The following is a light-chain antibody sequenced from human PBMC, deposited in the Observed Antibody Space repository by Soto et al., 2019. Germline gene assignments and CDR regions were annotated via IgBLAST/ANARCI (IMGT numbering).Light chain of an antibody. CDR1: QSVGAT. CDR2: DAS. Sequence: DIVLTQSPATLSLSPGERATLSCRASQSVGATLAWYQHKPGQAPRLVIYDASSRASGIPARFSASGSGTEFILTISSLQSEDLAVYYCQQYNKWPRTFGQGTKVE. J-gene: IGKJ1*01. V-gene: IGKV3-15*01. CDR3: QQYNKWPRT.